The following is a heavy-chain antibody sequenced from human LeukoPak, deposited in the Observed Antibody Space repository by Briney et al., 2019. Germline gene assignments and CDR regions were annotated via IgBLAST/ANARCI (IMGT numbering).Heavy chain of an antibody. J-gene: IGHJ6*03. CDR3: ARETYCTNGVCRQRYYMDV. D-gene: IGHD2-8*01. Sequence: PSETLSLTCTVSGGSISSSSYYWGWIRQPPGKGLEWIGSIYYSGSTYYNPSLKSRVTISVDTSKNQFSLKLSSVTAADTAVYYCARETYCTNGVCRQRYYMDVWGKGTTVTVSS. CDR1: GGSISSSSYY. CDR2: IYYSGST. V-gene: IGHV4-39*07.